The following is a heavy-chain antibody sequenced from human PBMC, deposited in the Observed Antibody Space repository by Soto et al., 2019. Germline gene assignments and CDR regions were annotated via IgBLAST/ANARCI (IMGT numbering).Heavy chain of an antibody. CDR2: ISASTRNT. CDR3: ARCYCSVGSCYACWHFDL. J-gene: IGHJ2*01. CDR1: GYTFTNYA. Sequence: QVQLVQSGAEVKKPGASVKVSCQASGYTFTNYAISWVRQAPGQGLEWMGWISASTRNTDQAQNFQAIVTMTIDTSTNTANMELRSLRSDDTAVYYCARCYCSVGSCYACWHFDLWGRGTLVTVSS. D-gene: IGHD2-15*01. V-gene: IGHV1-18*01.